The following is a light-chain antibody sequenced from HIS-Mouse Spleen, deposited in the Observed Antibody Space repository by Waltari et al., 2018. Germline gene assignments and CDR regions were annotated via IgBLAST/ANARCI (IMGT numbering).Light chain of an antibody. J-gene: IGKJ3*01. Sequence: TQSPATLSVSPGERATLSCRASQSVSSNLAWYQQKPGQAPRLLIYGASTRATGIPARFSGSGSGTEFTLTISSLQSEDFAVYYCQQYNNWPPLFTFGPGTKVDIK. CDR3: QQYNNWPPLFT. CDR1: QSVSSN. CDR2: GAS. V-gene: IGKV3-15*01.